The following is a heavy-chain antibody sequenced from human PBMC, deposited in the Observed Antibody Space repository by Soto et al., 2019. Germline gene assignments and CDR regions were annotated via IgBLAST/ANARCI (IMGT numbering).Heavy chain of an antibody. CDR3: AKTYYDILTGYFDY. CDR2: ISSNGDST. D-gene: IGHD3-9*01. CDR1: GFTLSSHA. J-gene: IGHJ4*02. V-gene: IGHV3-64*01. Sequence: PGGSLRLSCAASGFTLSSHAMHWVRQAPGKGLEYVSAISSNGDSTYYANSVKGRFTISRDNSKNTLYLQMGSLRAEDMAVYYCAKTYYDILTGYFDYWGQGTLVTVSS.